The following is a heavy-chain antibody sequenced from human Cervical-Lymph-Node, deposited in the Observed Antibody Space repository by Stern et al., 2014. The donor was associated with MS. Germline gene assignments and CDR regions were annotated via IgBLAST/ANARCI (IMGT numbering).Heavy chain of an antibody. CDR1: GDSISSYTHY. D-gene: IGHD2-8*02. Sequence: VQLVESGPGLVKPSETLSLTCAVSGDSISSYTHYWAWIRQPPGKGLEWIGSVYSSGAPDYTPPHKSPVPIPVNTSKNHFPLGLNSVPAADTAVYYCAKHACTGAACPFDLWGQGTLVTVSS. V-gene: IGHV4-39*01. CDR2: VYSSGAP. CDR3: AKHACTGAACPFDL. J-gene: IGHJ4*02.